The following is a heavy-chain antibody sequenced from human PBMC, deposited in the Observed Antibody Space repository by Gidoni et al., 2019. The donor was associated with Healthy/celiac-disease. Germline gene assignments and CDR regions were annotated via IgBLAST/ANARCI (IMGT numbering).Heavy chain of an antibody. Sequence: EVQLVESGGVFVPSGRSLRLSCAASGFPFDDYAMHWVRQAPGKGLEWVSGISWNSGSIGYADSVKGRFTISRDNAKNSLYLQMNSLRAEDTALYYCAKDNSRYSSGWFPFDYWGQGTLVTVSS. D-gene: IGHD6-19*01. CDR2: ISWNSGSI. J-gene: IGHJ4*02. CDR1: GFPFDDYA. CDR3: AKDNSRYSSGWFPFDY. V-gene: IGHV3-9*01.